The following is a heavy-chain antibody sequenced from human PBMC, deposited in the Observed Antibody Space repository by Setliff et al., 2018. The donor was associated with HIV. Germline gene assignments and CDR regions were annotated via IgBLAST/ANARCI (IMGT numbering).Heavy chain of an antibody. CDR2: IAYSGST. CDR1: GGSIRRSIYH. D-gene: IGHD6-6*01. J-gene: IGHJ4*02. V-gene: IGHV4-39*01. Sequence: SETLSLTCTVSGGSIRRSIYHWDWIRQPPGKGLEWIGGIAYSGSTYYNPSLKSRVTISVDTSNNQFSLNVSSVTAADTAVFYCARRGLEYGTSGDFDYWGQGTLVTVSS. CDR3: ARRGLEYGTSGDFDY.